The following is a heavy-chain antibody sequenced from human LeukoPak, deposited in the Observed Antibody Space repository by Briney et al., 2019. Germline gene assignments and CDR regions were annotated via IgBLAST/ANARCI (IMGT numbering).Heavy chain of an antibody. Sequence: GGSLRLSCAASGFTFSSYGMHRVRQAPGKGLEWVAVISYDGSNKYYADSVKGRFTISRDNSKNTLYLQMNSLRAEDTAVYYCAKDAPLYYGMDVWGQGTTVTVSS. CDR1: GFTFSSYG. J-gene: IGHJ6*02. V-gene: IGHV3-30*18. CDR3: AKDAPLYYGMDV. CDR2: ISYDGSNK.